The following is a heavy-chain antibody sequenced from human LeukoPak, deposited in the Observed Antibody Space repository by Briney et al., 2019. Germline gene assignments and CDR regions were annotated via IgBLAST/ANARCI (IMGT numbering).Heavy chain of an antibody. CDR2: ISGHNGNT. Sequence: ASVKVSCKASGYTFINYAISWVRQAPGQGLEWMGWISGHNGNTNYAQNLQGRVTMTTDTSTSTAYMELRSLRFDDTAVYYCALISYCTTITCYYLDYWGQETLVTVSS. J-gene: IGHJ4*02. CDR3: ALISYCTTITCYYLDY. CDR1: GYTFINYA. D-gene: IGHD2-8*01. V-gene: IGHV1-18*01.